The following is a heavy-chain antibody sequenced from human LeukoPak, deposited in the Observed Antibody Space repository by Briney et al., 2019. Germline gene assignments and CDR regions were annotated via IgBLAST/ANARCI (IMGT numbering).Heavy chain of an antibody. Sequence: SVKVSCKASGGTFSSYAISWVRQAPGQGLEWMGRIIPIFGIANYAQKLQGRVTMTTDTSTSTAYMELRSLRSDDTAVYYCAREREAYCSSTSCYGWFDPWGQGTLVTVSS. V-gene: IGHV1-69*04. CDR1: GGTFSSYA. D-gene: IGHD2-2*01. CDR2: IIPIFGIA. J-gene: IGHJ5*02. CDR3: AREREAYCSSTSCYGWFDP.